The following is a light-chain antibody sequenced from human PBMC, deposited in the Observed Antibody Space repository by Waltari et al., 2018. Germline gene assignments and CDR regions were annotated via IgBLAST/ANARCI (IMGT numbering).Light chain of an antibody. J-gene: IGLJ1*01. V-gene: IGLV9-49*01. CDR3: GADHGTGSNFVYV. CDR1: SAYSHYK. CDR2: VGTGGIVG. Sequence: QPVLTQPPSASASLGASVTLTCTLRSAYSHYKVASYHPTPGTGPRFVMRVGTGGIVGSKGDGIPDRFSVLGSGLNRYLTIKNIQEEDESDYHCGADHGTGSNFVYVFGTGTKVTVL.